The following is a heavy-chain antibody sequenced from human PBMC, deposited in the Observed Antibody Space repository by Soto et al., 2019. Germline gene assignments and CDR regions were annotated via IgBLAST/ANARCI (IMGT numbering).Heavy chain of an antibody. CDR1: GDSFTSNW. J-gene: IGHJ4*01. CDR2: INPADSDI. CDR3: ARHQRDDASPKIAC. D-gene: IGHD3-16*01. Sequence: GVPLKISWQGSGDSFTSNWIGWVRPLPGKGLEWMGIINPADSDIKYSPSFQGQVTISADKSIGTAYLQWSSLKASDTAMYYCARHQRDDASPKIACWGHGTLVTVSS. V-gene: IGHV5-51*01.